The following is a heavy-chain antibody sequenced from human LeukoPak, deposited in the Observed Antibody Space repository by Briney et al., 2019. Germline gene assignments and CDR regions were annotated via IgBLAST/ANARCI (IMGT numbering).Heavy chain of an antibody. CDR1: GGSVSSGPYY. Sequence: KPSETLSLTCTVSGGSVSSGPYYWSWIRQPPGKGLEWIGYIYRSGNTNYNPSLKSRVTISVDASENQFSLKLSSVTAADTAVYYCARVIAAAEPTFDYWGQGTLVTVSS. D-gene: IGHD6-13*01. CDR3: ARVIAAAEPTFDY. V-gene: IGHV4-61*01. J-gene: IGHJ4*02. CDR2: IYRSGNT.